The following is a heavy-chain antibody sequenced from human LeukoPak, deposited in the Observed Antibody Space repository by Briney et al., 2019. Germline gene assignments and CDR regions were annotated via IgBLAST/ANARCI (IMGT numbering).Heavy chain of an antibody. CDR1: GFTFSNHP. V-gene: IGHV3-64*01. Sequence: GGYLKLSCAASGFTFSNHPMHWVRQAPGKGLESVSVISPDGASTHYANSVKGRFTISRDNSKNTLHLQMGSLRVEDMAVYYCARESIGDYDYWGQGTLVTVSS. CDR2: ISPDGAST. CDR3: ARESIGDYDY. J-gene: IGHJ4*02. D-gene: IGHD4-17*01.